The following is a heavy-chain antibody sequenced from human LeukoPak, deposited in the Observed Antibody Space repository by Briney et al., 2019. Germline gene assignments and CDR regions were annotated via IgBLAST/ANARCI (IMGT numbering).Heavy chain of an antibody. CDR3: AREDSYYDSSGYSLVDV. V-gene: IGHV1-18*01. CDR1: GYTFTSYG. CDR2: ISAYNGNT. D-gene: IGHD3-22*01. J-gene: IGHJ6*02. Sequence: ASVKVSCKASGYTFTSYGISWVRQAPGQGLEWMGWISAYNGNTNYAQKLQGRVTMTTDTSTRTAYMELRSLRSDDTAVYYCAREDSYYDSSGYSLVDVWGQGTTVTVSS.